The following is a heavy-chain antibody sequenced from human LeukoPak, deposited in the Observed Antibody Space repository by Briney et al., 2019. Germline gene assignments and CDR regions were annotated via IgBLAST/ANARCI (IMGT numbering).Heavy chain of an antibody. CDR3: ASYMVGGSLGD. D-gene: IGHD1-26*01. V-gene: IGHV4-59*01. CDR2: VYYSGNT. CDR1: GGSLSGYY. Sequence: SETLSLTCTVSGGSLSGYYWSWIRHPPGKGLEWIGSVYYSGNTNYTPSLKSRVTISIDTSKNQFSLKLSSVSAADTAVYYRASYMVGGSLGDWGQGTLVTVSS. J-gene: IGHJ4*02.